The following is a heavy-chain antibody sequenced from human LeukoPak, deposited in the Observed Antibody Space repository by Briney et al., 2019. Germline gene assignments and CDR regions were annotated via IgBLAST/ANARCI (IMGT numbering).Heavy chain of an antibody. Sequence: SETLSLTCSVSGGSTSSLYWSWIRQPPGKGLEGIGYIYYTGSTNYNPSLRGRVTMFVDMSKNQFSLRLSSVTAADTAVYYCARHRAYSSSSPFDYWGQGTLVTVSS. D-gene: IGHD6-6*01. CDR2: IYYTGST. J-gene: IGHJ4*02. V-gene: IGHV4-59*08. CDR3: ARHRAYSSSSPFDY. CDR1: GGSTSSLY.